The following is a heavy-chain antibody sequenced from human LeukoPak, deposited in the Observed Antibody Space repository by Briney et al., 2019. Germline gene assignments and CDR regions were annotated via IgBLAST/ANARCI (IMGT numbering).Heavy chain of an antibody. J-gene: IGHJ4*02. CDR2: INPNSGGT. Sequence: ASVKVSCKASGYTFTGYYMHWVRQAPGQGLDWMGWINPNSGGTNYAQKFQGRVTMTRDTSISTAYMELSRLRSDDTAVYYCARDPPDYYGSGSYPFDYWGQGTLVTVSS. D-gene: IGHD3-10*01. CDR1: GYTFTGYY. CDR3: ARDPPDYYGSGSYPFDY. V-gene: IGHV1-2*02.